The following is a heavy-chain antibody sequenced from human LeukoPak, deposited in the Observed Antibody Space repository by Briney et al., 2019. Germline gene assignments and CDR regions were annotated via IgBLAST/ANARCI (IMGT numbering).Heavy chain of an antibody. CDR2: IYSGGST. Sequence: GGSLRLSCAASEFSVGSNYMTWVRQAPGKGLEWVSLIYSGGSTYYADSVKGRFTISRDNYLQMNSLRAEDTAVYYCAREGYSYGYQAYYMDVWGKGTTVTISS. CDR1: EFSVGSNY. V-gene: IGHV3-66*01. CDR3: AREGYSYGYQAYYMDV. D-gene: IGHD5-18*01. J-gene: IGHJ6*03.